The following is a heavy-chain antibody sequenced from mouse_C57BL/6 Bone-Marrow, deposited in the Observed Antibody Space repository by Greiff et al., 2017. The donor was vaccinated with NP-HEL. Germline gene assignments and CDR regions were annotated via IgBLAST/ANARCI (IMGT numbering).Heavy chain of an antibody. D-gene: IGHD2-1*01. J-gene: IGHJ2*01. CDR1: GYTFTSYG. Sequence: VQLVESGAELARPGASVKLSCKASGYTFTSYGISWVKQRTGQGLEWIGEIYPRSGNTYYNEKFKGKATLTADKSSSTAYMELRSLTSEDSAVYFCARFYYGNFIYWGQGTTLTVSS. V-gene: IGHV1-81*01. CDR3: ARFYYGNFIY. CDR2: IYPRSGNT.